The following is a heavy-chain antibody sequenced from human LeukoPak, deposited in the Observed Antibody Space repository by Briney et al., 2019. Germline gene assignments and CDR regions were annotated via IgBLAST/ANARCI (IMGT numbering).Heavy chain of an antibody. CDR1: GFTFSSYG. V-gene: IGHV3-30*02. Sequence: GGSLRLSCAASGFTFSSYGMHWVRQAPGKGLEWVAFIRYDGSNKYYADSVKGRFTISRDNSKNTLYLQMNSLRAEDTAVYYCARGGNVDTAMVPLFDYWGQGTLVTVSS. CDR2: IRYDGSNK. D-gene: IGHD5-18*01. J-gene: IGHJ4*02. CDR3: ARGGNVDTAMVPLFDY.